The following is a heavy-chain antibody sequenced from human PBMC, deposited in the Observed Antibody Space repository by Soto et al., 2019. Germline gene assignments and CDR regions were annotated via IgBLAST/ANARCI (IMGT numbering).Heavy chain of an antibody. D-gene: IGHD6-6*01. V-gene: IGHV3-23*01. CDR3: AKVIVARGGMDV. CDR2: ISGSAITT. Sequence: EVQLLDSGGGLVQPGGSLRLSCAASGFTFSSYAMSWVRQAPGKGLAWVSAISGSAITTYYADSVKGRFTIYRDNSKNPVYLQMHSLRAEETAIYCCAKVIVARGGMDVWGRGTTVTVSS. CDR1: GFTFSSYA. J-gene: IGHJ6*02.